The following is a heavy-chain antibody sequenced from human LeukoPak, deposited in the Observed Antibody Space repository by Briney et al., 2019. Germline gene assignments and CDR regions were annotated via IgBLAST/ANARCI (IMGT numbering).Heavy chain of an antibody. J-gene: IGHJ4*02. V-gene: IGHV3-30*18. Sequence: QSGGSLRLSCAASGFTFSSYGMHWVRQAPGKGLEWVAVISYDGSNKYYADSVKGRFTISRDNSKNTLYLQMNSLRAEDTAVYYCANWPGYSSGWYYFDYWGQGTLVTVSS. D-gene: IGHD6-19*01. CDR3: ANWPGYSSGWYYFDY. CDR1: GFTFSSYG. CDR2: ISYDGSNK.